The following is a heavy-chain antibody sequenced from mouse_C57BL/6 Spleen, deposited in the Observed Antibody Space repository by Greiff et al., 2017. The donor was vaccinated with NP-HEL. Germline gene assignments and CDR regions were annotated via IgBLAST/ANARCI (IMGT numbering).Heavy chain of an antibody. CDR1: GFNIKDDY. V-gene: IGHV14-4*01. Sequence: VQLKESGAELVRPGASVKLSCTASGFNIKDDYMHWVKQRPEQGLEWIGWIDPENGDTEYASKFQGTATITADTSSNTAYLQLSSLTSEDTAVYYCTFYYYGSSPFAYWGQGTLVTVSA. J-gene: IGHJ3*01. CDR2: IDPENGDT. CDR3: TFYYYGSSPFAY. D-gene: IGHD1-1*01.